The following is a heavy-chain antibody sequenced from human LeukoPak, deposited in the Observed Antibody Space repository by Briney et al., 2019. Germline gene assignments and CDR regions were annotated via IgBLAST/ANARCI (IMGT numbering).Heavy chain of an antibody. CDR3: ARDLTMVRGVIGY. J-gene: IGHJ4*02. D-gene: IGHD3-10*01. CDR2: IKQDGSEK. V-gene: IGHV3-7*01. Sequence: AGGSLRLSCAASGFTFSSYWMSWVRQAPGKGLEWVANIKQDGSEKYYVDSVKGRFTISRDNAKNSLYLQMNSLRAEDTAVYYCARDLTMVRGVIGYWGQGTLVTVSS. CDR1: GFTFSSYW.